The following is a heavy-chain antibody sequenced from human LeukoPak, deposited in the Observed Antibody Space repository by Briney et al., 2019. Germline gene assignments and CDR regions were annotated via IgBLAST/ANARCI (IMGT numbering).Heavy chain of an antibody. Sequence: SETLSLTCTVSGGSISSSSYYWGWIRQPPGKGLEWIGSIYYSGSTYYNPSLKSRVTISVDTSKNQFSLKLSSVTAADTAVYYCARWAIVGATNAFDIWGQGTMVTVSS. J-gene: IGHJ3*02. D-gene: IGHD1-26*01. V-gene: IGHV4-39*07. CDR3: ARWAIVGATNAFDI. CDR2: IYYSGST. CDR1: GGSISSSSYY.